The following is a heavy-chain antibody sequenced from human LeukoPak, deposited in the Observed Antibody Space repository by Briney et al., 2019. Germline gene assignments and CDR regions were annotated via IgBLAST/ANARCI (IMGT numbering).Heavy chain of an antibody. D-gene: IGHD6-13*01. CDR3: ARSYLAAAAYYYMDV. J-gene: IGHJ6*03. CDR1: GGTFCSYA. Sequence: SVKVSCKASGGTFCSYAISWVRQAPGQGLEWMGGIIPIFGTANYAQKFQGRVTITADESTSTAYMELSSLRSEDTAVYYCARSYLAAAAYYYMDVWGKGTTVTVSS. V-gene: IGHV1-69*01. CDR2: IIPIFGTA.